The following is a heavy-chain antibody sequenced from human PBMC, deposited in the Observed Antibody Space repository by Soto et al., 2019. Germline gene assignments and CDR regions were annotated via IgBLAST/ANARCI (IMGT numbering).Heavy chain of an antibody. J-gene: IGHJ4*02. CDR3: ARGVGASNLGYLDD. CDR2: TYSGGNT. V-gene: IGHV3-66*01. CDR1: GLSVSSNY. D-gene: IGHD1-26*01. Sequence: EVQLVESGGGLVQPGGSLRLSCAASGLSVSSNYMSWVRQAPGRGLEWVSLTYSGGNTYYADSVKGRFTISRDSSKNTLHLQMDSLRAEDTAVYYCARGVGASNLGYLDDWGQGAPVTVSS.